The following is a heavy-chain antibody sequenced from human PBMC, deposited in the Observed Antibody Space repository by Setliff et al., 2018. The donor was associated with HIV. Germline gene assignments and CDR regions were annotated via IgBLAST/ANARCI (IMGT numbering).Heavy chain of an antibody. J-gene: IGHJ5*02. CDR2: ISGSGGST. CDR1: GFTFSSYE. V-gene: IGHV3-23*01. CDR3: AKDRRYYYGSGSYAAET. D-gene: IGHD3-10*01. Sequence: GGSLRLSCVASGFTFSSYEMNWVRQAPGKGLEWVSAISGSGGSTYYPDSVKGRFTISRDNSKNTLFLQMNSLRAEDTAVYYCAKDRRYYYGSGSYAAETWGQGTLVTVSS.